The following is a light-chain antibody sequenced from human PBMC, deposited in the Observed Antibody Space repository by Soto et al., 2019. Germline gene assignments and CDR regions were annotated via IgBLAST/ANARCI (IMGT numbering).Light chain of an antibody. CDR1: QSVSSSY. V-gene: IGKV3-20*01. CDR3: QQYVISPYT. CDR2: GAS. Sequence: EIVLTQSPGTLSLSPGERATLSCRASQSVSSSYLAWYQQKLGQAPRLLIYGASNRATGIPDRFSGSGFGTDFTLTISRLEPEDFAVYFCQQYVISPYTFGQGTKLEIK. J-gene: IGKJ2*01.